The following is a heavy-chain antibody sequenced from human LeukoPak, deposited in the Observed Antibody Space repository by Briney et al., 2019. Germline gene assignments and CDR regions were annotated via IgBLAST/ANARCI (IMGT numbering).Heavy chain of an antibody. CDR2: ISYDGSNK. V-gene: IGHV3-30*18. CDR1: GFTFSSYG. CDR3: AKDADCSGGSCYEDY. J-gene: IGHJ4*02. D-gene: IGHD2-15*01. Sequence: GGSLRLSCAASGFTFSSYGMHWVRQAPGKGLEWVAVISYDGSNKYYADSVKGRFTISRDNSKNTLYLQMNSLRAEDTAVYYCAKDADCSGGSCYEDYWGQGTLVTVSS.